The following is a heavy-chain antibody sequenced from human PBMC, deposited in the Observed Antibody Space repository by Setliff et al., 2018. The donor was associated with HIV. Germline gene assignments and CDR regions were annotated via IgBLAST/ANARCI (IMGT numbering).Heavy chain of an antibody. CDR2: IYHSGST. D-gene: IGHD6-13*01. J-gene: IGHJ5*02. V-gene: IGHV4-38-2*01. CDR1: GYSISSGYY. CDR3: ARARIDYSTSTWFDP. Sequence: SETLSLTCAVSGYSISSGYYWGWIRQPPGKGLEWIGNIYHSGSTYYNPSLKSRITISADTSKNQFSLKLSSVTAADTAVYYCARARIDYSTSTWFDPWGQGTLVTVSS.